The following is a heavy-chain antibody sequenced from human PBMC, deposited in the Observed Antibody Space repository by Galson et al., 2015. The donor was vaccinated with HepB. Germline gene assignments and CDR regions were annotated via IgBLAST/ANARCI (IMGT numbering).Heavy chain of an antibody. J-gene: IGHJ4*02. D-gene: IGHD3-3*01. Sequence: PALVKPTQTLTLTCTFSGFSLSTSGMRVSWIRQPPGKALEWLARIDWDDDKYCSTSLKTRLTISKDTSKNQVVLTMTNMDPVDTATYYCARIPPLLRFLEWLLYKLRLAYFDYWGQGTLVTVSS. CDR3: ARIPPLLRFLEWLLYKLRLAYFDY. V-gene: IGHV2-70*04. CDR1: GFSLSTSGMR. CDR2: IDWDDDK.